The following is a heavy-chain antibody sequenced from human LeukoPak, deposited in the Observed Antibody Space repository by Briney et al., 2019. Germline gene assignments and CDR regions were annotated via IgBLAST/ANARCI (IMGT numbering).Heavy chain of an antibody. CDR2: INPNSGGT. CDR1: GYTFTGYY. CDR3: ARESRGGDYGVLYYMDV. D-gene: IGHD4-17*01. Sequence: ASVKVSCKASGYTFTGYYMHWVRQAPGQGLEWMGWINPNSGGTNYAQKFQGRVTMTRDTSISTAYMELSRLRSDDTAVYYCARESRGGDYGVLYYMDVWGKGTTVTVSS. V-gene: IGHV1-2*02. J-gene: IGHJ6*03.